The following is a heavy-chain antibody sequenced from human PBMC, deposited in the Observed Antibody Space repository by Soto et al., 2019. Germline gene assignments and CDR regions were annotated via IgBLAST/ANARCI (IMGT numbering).Heavy chain of an antibody. Sequence: QVQLVQSGAEVKKPGSSVKVSCKASGGTFSSYAISWVRQAPGQGLEWMGGIIPIFGTANYAQKFQGRVTITADKSTSTAYMELSSLRSEDTAVYYCARASRNYYDRSGYYEIYYYGMDVWGQGTTVTVSS. CDR2: IIPIFGTA. J-gene: IGHJ6*02. CDR1: GGTFSSYA. V-gene: IGHV1-69*06. D-gene: IGHD3-22*01. CDR3: ARASRNYYDRSGYYEIYYYGMDV.